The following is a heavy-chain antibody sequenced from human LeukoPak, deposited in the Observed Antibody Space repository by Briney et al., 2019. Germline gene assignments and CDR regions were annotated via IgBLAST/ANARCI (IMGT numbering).Heavy chain of an antibody. D-gene: IGHD3-16*02. CDR3: AREARDYEGSGYHYGN. V-gene: IGHV4-4*07. J-gene: IGHJ4*02. CDR1: GAPFSGYY. CDR2: IYTSGRP. Sequence: SETLSLTCTVSGAPFSGYYWGWIRQAAGTGLEWIGRIYTSGRPDYNPSLRSRVTVSVDMSRNQFSLKLTSVTAADTAVYYCAREARDYEGSGYHYGNWGQGTLVTVSS.